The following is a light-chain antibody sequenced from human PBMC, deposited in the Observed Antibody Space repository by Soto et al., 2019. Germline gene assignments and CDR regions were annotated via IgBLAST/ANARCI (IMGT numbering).Light chain of an antibody. CDR1: QSVSNSY. V-gene: IGKV3-20*01. J-gene: IGKJ3*01. CDR3: QQYGSSPCT. Sequence: EIVLTQSPGTLSLSPGERATLSCRASQSVSNSYLAWYQHKPGQAPRLLLYGASSRATGIPDKFSGSGSGTDFTLTISRLGPEDFAVYYCQQYGSSPCTFGPGTKVDIK. CDR2: GAS.